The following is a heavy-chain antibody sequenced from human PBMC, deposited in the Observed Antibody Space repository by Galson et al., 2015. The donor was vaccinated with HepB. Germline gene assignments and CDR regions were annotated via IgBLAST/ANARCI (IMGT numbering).Heavy chain of an antibody. CDR2: ISYDGSNK. Sequence: SLRLSCAASGFTFSSYAMHWVRQAPGKGLEWVAVISYDGSNKYYADSVKGRFTISRDNSKNTLYLQMNSLRAEDTAVYYCARGYDFWSSYSYWGQGTLVTVSS. J-gene: IGHJ4*02. V-gene: IGHV3-30-3*01. CDR3: ARGYDFWSSYSY. CDR1: GFTFSSYA. D-gene: IGHD3-3*01.